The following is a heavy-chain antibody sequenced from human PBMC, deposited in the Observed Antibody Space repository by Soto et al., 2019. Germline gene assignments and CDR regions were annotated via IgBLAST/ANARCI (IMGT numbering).Heavy chain of an antibody. CDR2: ISGSGGST. CDR3: AKKVVVAATSHYWYFDL. D-gene: IGHD2-15*01. Sequence: GGSLRLSCAASGFTFSSYAMSWVRQAPGKGLEWVSAISGSGGSTYHADSVKGRFTISRDNSKDTLYLQMNSLRAEDTAVYYCAKKVVVAATSHYWYFDLWGRGTLVTVSS. J-gene: IGHJ2*01. CDR1: GFTFSSYA. V-gene: IGHV3-23*01.